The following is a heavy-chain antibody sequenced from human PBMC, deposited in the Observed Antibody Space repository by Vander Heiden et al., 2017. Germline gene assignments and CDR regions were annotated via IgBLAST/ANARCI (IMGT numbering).Heavy chain of an antibody. D-gene: IGHD3-22*01. CDR2: IIPIFCTA. Sequence: QVQLVQSGAEVKKTGSAVKVSCKASGGTGSSYDISWVRQAPGQGLEWMGGIIPIFCTANYAQKFQGRVTITADESTSTAYMELSSLRSADTAVYYCARVRYYSVSSRPLGGYWGQGTLVTVSS. CDR1: GGTGSSYD. J-gene: IGHJ4*02. CDR3: ARVRYYSVSSRPLGGY. V-gene: IGHV1-69*01.